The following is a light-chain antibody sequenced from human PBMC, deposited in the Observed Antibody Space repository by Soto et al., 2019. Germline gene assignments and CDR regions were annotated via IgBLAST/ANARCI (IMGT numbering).Light chain of an antibody. CDR3: QQYNDHWT. J-gene: IGKJ1*01. Sequence: DIQMTQSPSTVSASVGDRVTITCRASQSISGWLAWYQQKPGKAPKVLVYDASSLKSGVPSRFSGSGFGTEFTLTISSLQPDDFATYYCQQYNDHWTFGQGTKVEVK. V-gene: IGKV1-5*01. CDR1: QSISGW. CDR2: DAS.